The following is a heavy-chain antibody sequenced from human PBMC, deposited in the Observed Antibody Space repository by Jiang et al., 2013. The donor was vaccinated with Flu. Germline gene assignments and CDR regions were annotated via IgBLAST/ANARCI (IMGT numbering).Heavy chain of an antibody. CDR3: AREDYYYGSGAFTLGALDI. CDR2: ISSDGSAR. Sequence: VQLVESGGNLVQPGRSLRLSCAASGFTFSNYAIQWVRQAPGKGLEWVAVISSDGSARYFADSVKGRFTISRDNSKNTLYLQMNSLRAEDTAVYYCAREDYYYGSGAFTLGALDIWAKGQWSPSLQ. J-gene: IGHJ3*02. D-gene: IGHD3-10*01. V-gene: IGHV3-30*04. CDR1: GFTFSNYA.